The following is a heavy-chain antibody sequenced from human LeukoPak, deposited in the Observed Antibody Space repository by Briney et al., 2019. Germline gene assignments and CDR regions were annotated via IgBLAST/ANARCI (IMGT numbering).Heavy chain of an antibody. CDR3: AREIGPIQLHLWGSAFDY. V-gene: IGHV1-46*01. CDR2: INPSGGST. CDR1: GYTFTNYY. Sequence: ASVKVSCKTSGYTFTNYYMHWVRQAPGQGPEWMGIINPSGGSTSYAQKFQGRVTLTRYTSTSTVYMELSSLRSEDTAVYYCAREIGPIQLHLWGSAFDYWGQGTLVTVSS. D-gene: IGHD5-18*01. J-gene: IGHJ4*02.